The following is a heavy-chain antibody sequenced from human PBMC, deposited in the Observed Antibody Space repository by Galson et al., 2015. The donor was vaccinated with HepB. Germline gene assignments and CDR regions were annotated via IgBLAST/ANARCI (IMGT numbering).Heavy chain of an antibody. Sequence: QSGAEVKKPGESLKISCEGSGYTFTDYYIAWVRQMPGKGLEFMGIIYPGDSVTRYSPSFQGQVTISADKSINTAYLQWSSLKASDTAIYFCARRSSFEISDYPDNWFDPWGQGTLVTVSS. CDR2: IYPGDSVT. V-gene: IGHV5-51*01. D-gene: IGHD3-22*01. CDR1: GYTFTDYY. J-gene: IGHJ5*02. CDR3: ARRSSFEISDYPDNWFDP.